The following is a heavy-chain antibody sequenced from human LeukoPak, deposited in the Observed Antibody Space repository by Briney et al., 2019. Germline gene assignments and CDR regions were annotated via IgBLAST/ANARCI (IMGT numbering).Heavy chain of an antibody. J-gene: IGHJ4*02. CDR2: MNPNSGNT. Sequence: ASVKVSCKASGYTFTSYDMNWVRQATGQGLEWMGWMNPNSGNTGYAQKFQGRVTMTRNTSISTAYMELSSLRSEDTAVYYCARPSYCSGGSCYPGADYWGQGTLVTVSS. CDR1: GYTFTSYD. V-gene: IGHV1-8*01. D-gene: IGHD2-15*01. CDR3: ARPSYCSGGSCYPGADY.